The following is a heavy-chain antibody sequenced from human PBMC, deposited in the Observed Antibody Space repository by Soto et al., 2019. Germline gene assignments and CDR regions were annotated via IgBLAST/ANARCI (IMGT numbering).Heavy chain of an antibody. CDR3: ARGDGYYDSSTYYPNPIDFDY. V-gene: IGHV1-46*01. CDR2: INPSGAST. Sequence: ASVKVSCKASGYTFTSYYIHWVRQAPGQGLEWLGIINPSGASTGYEQKFQGRVTMTRDKSTSTVYMELSSLRSEDTAVYYCARGDGYYDSSTYYPNPIDFDYWGQGTLVTVSS. D-gene: IGHD3-22*01. J-gene: IGHJ4*02. CDR1: GYTFTSYY.